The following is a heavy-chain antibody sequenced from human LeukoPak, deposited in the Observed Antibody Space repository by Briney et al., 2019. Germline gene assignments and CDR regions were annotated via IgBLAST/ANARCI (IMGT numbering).Heavy chain of an antibody. CDR3: ARDGDVYDFWSGYPFDY. D-gene: IGHD3-3*01. CDR1: GFTFDDYA. V-gene: IGHV3-9*01. Sequence: GRSLRLSCAASGFTFDDYAMHWVRQAPGKGLEWVSGISWNSGSIGYADSVKGRFTISRDNAKNSLYLQMNSLRAEDTAVYYCARDGDVYDFWSGYPFDYWGQGTLVTVSS. CDR2: ISWNSGSI. J-gene: IGHJ4*02.